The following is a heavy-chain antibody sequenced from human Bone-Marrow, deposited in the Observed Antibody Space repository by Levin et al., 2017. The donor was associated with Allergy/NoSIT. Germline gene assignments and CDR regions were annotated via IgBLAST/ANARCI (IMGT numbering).Heavy chain of an antibody. D-gene: IGHD1-26*01. CDR3: ARILTRWAYADY. CDR2: ISGSGNKI. V-gene: IGHV3-48*03. Sequence: PGGSLRLSCAASGFSFKTYEMNWVRQAPGKGLEWVSYISGSGNKIYYADSVKGRFTISRDNAKNSVHLQMNSLRAEDTAVYYCARILTRWAYADYWGQGALVTVSS. CDR1: GFSFKTYE. J-gene: IGHJ4*02.